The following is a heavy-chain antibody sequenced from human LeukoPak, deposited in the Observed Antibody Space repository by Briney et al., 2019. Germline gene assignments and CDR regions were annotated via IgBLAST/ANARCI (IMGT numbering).Heavy chain of an antibody. V-gene: IGHV3-30*04. Sequence: PGGSLRLSCAASGFTFSNYALHWVRQAPGKGLEWVAVISYDGSNKYYADSVKGRFTISRDNSKNTLYLQMNSLRAEDTAVYYAAGGPYYYYYMDVWGKGTTVTVSS. CDR2: ISYDGSNK. CDR3: AGGPYYYYYMDV. J-gene: IGHJ6*03. D-gene: IGHD6-13*01. CDR1: GFTFSNYA.